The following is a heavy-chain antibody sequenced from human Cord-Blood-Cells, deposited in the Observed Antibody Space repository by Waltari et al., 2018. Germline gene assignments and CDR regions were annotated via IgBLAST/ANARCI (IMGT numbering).Heavy chain of an antibody. D-gene: IGHD3-16*02. V-gene: IGHV3-30-3*01. CDR3: ARESDLGELSLYY. Sequence: QLPLVALGGRVVQPGRSLRLACGAPGLPLSGSALHWFTQAAGKGLEWVAVISYDGSNKYYADSVKGRFTSSRDNSKNTLYLQMNSLRAEDTAVYYCARESDLGELSLYYWGQGTLVTVSS. CDR1: GLPLSGSA. CDR2: ISYDGSNK. J-gene: IGHJ4*02.